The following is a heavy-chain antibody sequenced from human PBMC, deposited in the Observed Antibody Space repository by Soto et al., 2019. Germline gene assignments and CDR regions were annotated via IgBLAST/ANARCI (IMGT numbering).Heavy chain of an antibody. J-gene: IGHJ5*02. CDR1: GGSISTGGYY. Sequence: QVPLQESGPGLVKPSQTLSLTCTVSGGSISTGGYYWSWIRQHPGKGLEWIGYIYKRATTYYNPSLKSRVTISVATSKTQFSLKLSSVTVADTTVYYCARDPAPWGQGALVTVSS. V-gene: IGHV4-31*03. CDR2: IYKRATT. CDR3: ARDPAP.